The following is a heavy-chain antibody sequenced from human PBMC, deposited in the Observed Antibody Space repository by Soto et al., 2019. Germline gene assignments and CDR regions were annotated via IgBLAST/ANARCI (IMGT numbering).Heavy chain of an antibody. V-gene: IGHV4-34*01. CDR1: GGSLTGYY. CDR3: SRSREQWLVDAFDI. CDR2: INPTGSP. J-gene: IGHJ3*02. Sequence: SETLSLTCVVYGGSLTGYYWSWIRQPPGRGLEWIGEINPTGSPKYNPSLMSRVTISVDTSKNQFSMKLSSVTAADTAVFYCSRSREQWLVDAFDIWGQGTMVTVSS. D-gene: IGHD6-19*01.